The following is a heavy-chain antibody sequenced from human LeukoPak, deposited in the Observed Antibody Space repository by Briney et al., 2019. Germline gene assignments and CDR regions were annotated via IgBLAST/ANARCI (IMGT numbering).Heavy chain of an antibody. CDR2: VNPSGGST. V-gene: IGHV1-46*01. D-gene: IGHD4-23*01. Sequence: GASVTVSCKASGYSFTNYYIHWVRQAPGQGLEWMGIVNPSGGSTTYAQEFQGRVTMTRDTSTSTVYMDLSSLRSDDTAVYFRARGGRMTTVVTYYFDYWGQGTLVTVSS. J-gene: IGHJ4*02. CDR1: GYSFTNYY. CDR3: ARGGRMTTVVTYYFDY.